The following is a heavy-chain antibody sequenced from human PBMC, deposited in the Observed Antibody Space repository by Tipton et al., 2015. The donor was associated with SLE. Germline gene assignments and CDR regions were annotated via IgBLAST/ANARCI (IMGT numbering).Heavy chain of an antibody. J-gene: IGHJ6*02. CDR2: IHHRGST. V-gene: IGHV4-4*02. CDR3: ARWIPLTGINV. CDR1: GASITSSDW. Sequence: TLSLTCAVSGASITSSDWWSWVRQPPGKGLEYIGEIHHRGSTNYKSSLRGRVTISVDKSKNQFSLKLTSVTAADTAVYYRARWIPLTGINVWGQGATVTVSS. D-gene: IGHD5-18*01.